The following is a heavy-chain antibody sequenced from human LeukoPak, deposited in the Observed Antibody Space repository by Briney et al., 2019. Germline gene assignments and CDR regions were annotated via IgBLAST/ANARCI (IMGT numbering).Heavy chain of an antibody. Sequence: PGRSLRLSCAASGFTFSSYSMNWVRQAPGKGREWVSYISSSSSTIYYADSVKGRFTITRDNAKNSLYLQMNSLRAEDTAVYYCARLSAGTMIVVGGDAFDIWGQGTMVTVSS. CDR2: ISSSSSTI. J-gene: IGHJ3*02. CDR1: GFTFSSYS. D-gene: IGHD3-22*01. CDR3: ARLSAGTMIVVGGDAFDI. V-gene: IGHV3-48*01.